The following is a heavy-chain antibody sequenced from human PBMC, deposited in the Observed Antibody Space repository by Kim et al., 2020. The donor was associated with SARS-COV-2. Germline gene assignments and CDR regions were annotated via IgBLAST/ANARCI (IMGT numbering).Heavy chain of an antibody. V-gene: IGHV3-11*06. Sequence: GGSLRLSCAASGFTFSDYYMSWIRQAPGKGLEWVSYISSSSSYTNYADSVKGRFTITRDNAKNSLYLQMNSLRAEDTAVYYCARDLRNLVVVPAAIDYWGQGTLVTVSS. CDR1: GFTFSDYY. CDR2: ISSSSSYT. J-gene: IGHJ4*02. D-gene: IGHD2-2*01. CDR3: ARDLRNLVVVPAAIDY.